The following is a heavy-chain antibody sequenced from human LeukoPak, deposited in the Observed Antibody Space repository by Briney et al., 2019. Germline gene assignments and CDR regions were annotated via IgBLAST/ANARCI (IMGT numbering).Heavy chain of an antibody. D-gene: IGHD2-2*01. CDR2: ISAYNGNT. CDR3: ARVEYQLLNWFDP. Sequence: GASVTVSCKASGYTFTSYGISWVRQAPGQGLEWMGWISAYNGNTDYAQKLQGRVTMTTDTSTSTAYMELRSLRSDDTAVYHCARVEYQLLNWFDPWGQGTLVTVSS. V-gene: IGHV1-18*01. J-gene: IGHJ5*02. CDR1: GYTFTSYG.